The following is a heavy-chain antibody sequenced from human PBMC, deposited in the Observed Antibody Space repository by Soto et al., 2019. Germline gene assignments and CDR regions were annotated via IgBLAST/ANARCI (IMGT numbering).Heavy chain of an antibody. V-gene: IGHV1-8*02. D-gene: IGHD5-12*01. CDR1: GYTFTSYY. J-gene: IGHJ3*02. Sequence: ASVKVSCKASGYTFTSYYMHWVRQAPGQGLEWMGWMNPNSGNTGYAQKFQGRVTMTRNTSISTAYMELSSLRSEDTAVYYCARGRTVATIFDAFDIWGQGTMVTVSS. CDR2: MNPNSGNT. CDR3: ARGRTVATIFDAFDI.